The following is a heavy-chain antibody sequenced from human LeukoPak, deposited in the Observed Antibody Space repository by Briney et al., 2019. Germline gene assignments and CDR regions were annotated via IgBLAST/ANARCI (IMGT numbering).Heavy chain of an antibody. CDR2: IYSGGST. CDR3: ARDPSLRVTLDY. Sequence: GGSLRLSCAASGFTVSSNYMSWVRQAPGKGLEWVSVIYSGGSTYYADSVKGRFTISRDNSKNTLYLQMSSLRAEDTAVYYCARDPSLRVTLDYWGQGTLVTVSS. V-gene: IGHV3-66*01. CDR1: GFTVSSNY. D-gene: IGHD5/OR15-5a*01. J-gene: IGHJ4*02.